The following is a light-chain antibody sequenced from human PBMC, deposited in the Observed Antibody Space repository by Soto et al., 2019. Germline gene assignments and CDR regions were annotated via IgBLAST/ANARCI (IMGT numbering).Light chain of an antibody. J-gene: IGKJ4*01. Sequence: TVLTQSPATLSLSPGERATLSCKARQSIGNSLGWFQQKPGQAPRLLIDDAFNRATGIPARLTGSGSGSDVTLSISSLEPEDVGVYYCRQRYNWPLTFGGGTKVEIK. V-gene: IGKV3-11*01. CDR1: QSIGNS. CDR3: RQRYNWPLT. CDR2: DAF.